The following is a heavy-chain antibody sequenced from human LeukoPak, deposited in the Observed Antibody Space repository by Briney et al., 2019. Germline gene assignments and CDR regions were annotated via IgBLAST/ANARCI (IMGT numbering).Heavy chain of an antibody. CDR2: ILYDGSIK. Sequence: PGGSLRLSCAASGFTFSSYFMHWVRQAPGKGLEWVAKILYDGSIKYYPDSVKGRFTISRDNSKNTQYLQMNSLRAEDTALYYCARDFPDCSGASCRSYGMDVWGRGTTVTVSS. J-gene: IGHJ6*02. CDR3: ARDFPDCSGASCRSYGMDV. CDR1: GFTFSSYF. D-gene: IGHD2-15*01. V-gene: IGHV3-30*14.